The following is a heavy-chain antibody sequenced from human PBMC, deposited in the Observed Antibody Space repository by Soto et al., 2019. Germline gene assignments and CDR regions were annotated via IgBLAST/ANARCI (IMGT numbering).Heavy chain of an antibody. CDR1: GFTFSSYG. Sequence: PGGSLRLSCAASGFTFSSYGMHWVRQAPGKGLEWVAVIWYDGSNKYYADSVKGRFTISRDNSKNTLYLQMNSLRAEDTAVYYCARALRYCSSTSCYVDYYYGMDVWGQGTTVTVSS. CDR3: ARALRYCSSTSCYVDYYYGMDV. D-gene: IGHD2-2*01. V-gene: IGHV3-33*01. J-gene: IGHJ6*02. CDR2: IWYDGSNK.